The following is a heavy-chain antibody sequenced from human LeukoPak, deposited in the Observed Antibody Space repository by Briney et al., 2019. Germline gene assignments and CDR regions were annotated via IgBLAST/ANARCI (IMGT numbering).Heavy chain of an antibody. D-gene: IGHD6-19*01. J-gene: IGHJ6*04. CDR2: IYYSGST. V-gene: IGHV4-59*01. CDR1: GGSISSYY. Sequence: SETLSLTCTVSGGSISSYYWSWIRQPPGKGLEWIGYIYYSGSTNYNPSLKSRVTISVDTSKNQFSLKLSPVTAADTAVYYCARDRLGNYYYYGMDVWGKGTTVTVSS. CDR3: ARDRLGNYYYYGMDV.